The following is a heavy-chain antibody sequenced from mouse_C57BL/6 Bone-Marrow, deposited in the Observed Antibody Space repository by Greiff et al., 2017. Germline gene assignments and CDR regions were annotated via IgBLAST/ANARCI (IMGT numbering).Heavy chain of an antibody. J-gene: IGHJ4*01. CDR2: IYPGGGYT. CDR3: AREERAMDY. CDR1: GYTFTNYW. V-gene: IGHV1-63*01. Sequence: QVQLQQSGAELVRPGTSVKMSCKASGYTFTNYWIGWAKQRPGHGLEWIGDIYPGGGYTNYNEKFKGKATLTADKSSSTADMQVSSLTSEDSAIYYCAREERAMDYWGQGTSVTVSS.